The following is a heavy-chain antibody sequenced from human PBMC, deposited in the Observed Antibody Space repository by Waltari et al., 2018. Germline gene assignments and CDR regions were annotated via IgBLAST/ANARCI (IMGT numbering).Heavy chain of an antibody. CDR1: GYSISSGYY. CDR2: IYHSGRT. Sequence: QVQLQESGPGLVKPSETLSLTCAVSGYSISSGYYWGWIRQPPGKGLEWIGSIYHSGRTYYHPSLKSRVTISVDTSKNQFSLKLSSVTAADTAVYYCASGLVATPFDYWGQGTLVTVSS. J-gene: IGHJ4*02. V-gene: IGHV4-38-2*01. CDR3: ASGLVATPFDY. D-gene: IGHD5-12*01.